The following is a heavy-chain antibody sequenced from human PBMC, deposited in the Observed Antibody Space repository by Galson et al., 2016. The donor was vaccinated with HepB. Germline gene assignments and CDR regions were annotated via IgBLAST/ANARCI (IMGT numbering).Heavy chain of an antibody. CDR3: ARPYYSSASCDRFDF. CDR2: VNPDTGDT. Sequence: SVKVSCKASGYTFSDYYVHWVRQAPGQGLEWMGCVNPDTGDTTYGDKSQGRVTLTRDRSINTAFLELRSLRSDDTAIYYCARPYYSSASCDRFDFWGQGSLVTVSS. V-gene: IGHV1-2*02. CDR1: GYTFSDYY. D-gene: IGHD2-21*01. J-gene: IGHJ4*02.